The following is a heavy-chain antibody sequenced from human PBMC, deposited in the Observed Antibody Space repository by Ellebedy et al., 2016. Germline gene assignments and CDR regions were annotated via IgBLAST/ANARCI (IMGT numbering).Heavy chain of an antibody. CDR2: IYGHDDN. V-gene: IGHV2-5*01. Sequence: SGPTLVKPTQTLTLTCTFSGFSLTTSTVVVGWVRQPPGRAPEWLAFIYGHDDNRYSPSLRNRLTITKDTSNNQVVLTLTNMDPVDTATYYCVHRTTVTSFDCWGQGTLVTVSS. CDR1: GFSLTTSTVV. J-gene: IGHJ4*02. CDR3: VHRTTVTSFDC. D-gene: IGHD4-17*01.